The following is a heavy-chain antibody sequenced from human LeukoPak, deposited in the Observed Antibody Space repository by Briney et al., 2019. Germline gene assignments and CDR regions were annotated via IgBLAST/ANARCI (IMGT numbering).Heavy chain of an antibody. CDR1: GGSFSGYY. J-gene: IGHJ6*02. D-gene: IGHD2-15*01. CDR3: ARERRPRTPDV. Sequence: PSETLSLTCAVYGGSFSGYYWSWIRQPPGKGLEWIGEINHSGSTNYNPSLKSRVTISVDTSKNQFSLKLSSVTAADTAVYYCARERRPRTPDVWGQGTTVTVSS. CDR2: INHSGST. V-gene: IGHV4-34*01.